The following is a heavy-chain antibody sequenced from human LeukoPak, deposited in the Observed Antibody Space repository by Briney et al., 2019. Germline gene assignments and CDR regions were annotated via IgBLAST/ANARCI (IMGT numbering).Heavy chain of an antibody. J-gene: IGHJ4*02. CDR1: GFTFSSYA. D-gene: IGHD5-24*01. CDR2: IWYDGSNK. V-gene: IGHV3-33*08. Sequence: GGSLRLSCAASGFTFSSYAMSWVRQAPEKGLEWVAVIWYDGSNKYYADSVKGRFTISRDNSKNTLYLQMNSLRAEDTAVYYCARGGEMATILHYWGQGTLVTVSS. CDR3: ARGGEMATILHY.